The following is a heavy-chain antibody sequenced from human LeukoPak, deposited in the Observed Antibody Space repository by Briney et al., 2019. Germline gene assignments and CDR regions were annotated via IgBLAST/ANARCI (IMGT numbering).Heavy chain of an antibody. J-gene: IGHJ4*02. V-gene: IGHV3-30*04. CDR2: ISYDGSNK. D-gene: IGHD3-3*01. CDR1: GFTFSSYA. Sequence: PGGSLRLSCAASGFTFSSYAMHWVRQAPGKGLEWVAVISYDGSNKYYADSVKGRFTISRDNSKNTLYLQMNNLRAEDTAVYYCARDQFDFWSGYTAGGFDYWGQGTLVTVSS. CDR3: ARDQFDFWSGYTAGGFDY.